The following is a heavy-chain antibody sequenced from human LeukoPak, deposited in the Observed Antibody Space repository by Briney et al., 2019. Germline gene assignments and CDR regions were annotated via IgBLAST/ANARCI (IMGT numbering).Heavy chain of an antibody. V-gene: IGHV3-33*08. CDR1: GFTFSSYG. D-gene: IGHD3-10*01. Sequence: GGSLRLSCAASGFTFSSYGITWVRQAPGKGLEWVAVIWYDGSNKYYADSVKGRFTISRDNSKNTLYLQMNSLRAEDTAVYYCARDSLIIDYWGQGTLVTVSS. J-gene: IGHJ4*02. CDR2: IWYDGSNK. CDR3: ARDSLIIDY.